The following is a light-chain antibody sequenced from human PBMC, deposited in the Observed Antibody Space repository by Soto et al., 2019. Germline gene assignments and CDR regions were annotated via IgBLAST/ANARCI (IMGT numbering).Light chain of an antibody. V-gene: IGLV2-14*01. J-gene: IGLJ2*01. CDR1: SSDVGGHNY. Sequence: QSALTQPASVSGSPGQSITISCTGTSSDVGGHNYVSWYQQHPGTAPKLMIYEVTNRPSGVSNRFSGSMSGNTASLTISGLPAEDEADYYCSSYTSSTTLDVVFGGGTKLTVL. CDR2: EVT. CDR3: SSYTSSTTLDVV.